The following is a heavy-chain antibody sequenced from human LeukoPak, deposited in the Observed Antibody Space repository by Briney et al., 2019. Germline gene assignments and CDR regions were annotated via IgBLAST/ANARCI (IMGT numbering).Heavy chain of an antibody. CDR3: ARGRWGSGAFDI. CDR1: GGSFSGYY. D-gene: IGHD7-27*01. V-gene: IGHV4-34*01. Sequence: SETLSLTCAVYGGSFSGYYWSWMRQPPGKGLEWIGEINHSGSTNYNPSLKSRVTISVDTSKNQFSLKLSSVTAADTAVHYCARGRWGSGAFDIWGQGTMVTVSS. CDR2: INHSGST. J-gene: IGHJ3*02.